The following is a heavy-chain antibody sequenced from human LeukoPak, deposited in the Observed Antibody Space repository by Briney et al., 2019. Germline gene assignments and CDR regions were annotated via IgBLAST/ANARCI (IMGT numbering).Heavy chain of an antibody. V-gene: IGHV4-4*07. CDR1: GGSITSYS. D-gene: IGHD3-16*01. Sequence: SETLSLTCTVSGGSITSYSWSWVRQPAGKGLEWIGRFYTSGSTHYNPSLKSRVTMSIDTSKNQFPLKLTSLTAADTAVYYCSGGRYYFDSWGQGILVTVSS. CDR2: FYTSGST. J-gene: IGHJ4*02. CDR3: SGGRYYFDS.